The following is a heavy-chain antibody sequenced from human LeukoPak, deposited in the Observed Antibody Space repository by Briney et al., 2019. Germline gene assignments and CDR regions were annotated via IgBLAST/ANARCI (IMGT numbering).Heavy chain of an antibody. Sequence: PGGSLRLSCAASGFTFSSYSMNWVRQAPGRGLEWVSSISSSSSYIYYADSVKGRFTISRDNAKNSLYMQMNSLRAEDTAVYYCARVVARYSKPYYYYYYMDVWGKGTTVTVSS. CDR2: ISSSSSYI. CDR1: GFTFSSYS. D-gene: IGHD4-11*01. J-gene: IGHJ6*03. V-gene: IGHV3-21*01. CDR3: ARVVARYSKPYYYYYYMDV.